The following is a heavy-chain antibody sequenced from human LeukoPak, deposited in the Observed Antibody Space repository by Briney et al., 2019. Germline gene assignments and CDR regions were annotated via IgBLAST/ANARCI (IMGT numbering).Heavy chain of an antibody. CDR3: ARSKIAARNEDGFDY. CDR1: GYTFTSYY. J-gene: IGHJ4*02. V-gene: IGHV1-46*01. Sequence: VAPVKVSCKASGYTFTSYYMHWVRQAPGQGLEWMGIINPSGGSTSYAQKFQGRVTMTRDMSTSTVYMELSSLRSEDTAVYYCARSKIAARNEDGFDYWGQGTLVTVSS. D-gene: IGHD6-6*01. CDR2: INPSGGST.